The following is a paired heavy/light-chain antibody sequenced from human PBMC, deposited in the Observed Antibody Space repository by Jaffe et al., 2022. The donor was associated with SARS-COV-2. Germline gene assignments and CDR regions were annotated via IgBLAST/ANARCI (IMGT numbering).Light chain of an antibody. Sequence: NFMLTQPHSVSESPGKTVTISCTGSSGSIASNYVQWYRQRPGSAPTPVMYEDNQRPSGVPDRFSGSIDSSSNSASLTISGLKTEDEADYYCQSYDSSNHVVFGGGTKLTVL. J-gene: IGLJ2*01. CDR1: SGSIASNY. CDR2: EDN. V-gene: IGLV6-57*02. CDR3: QSYDSSNHVV.
Heavy chain of an antibody. V-gene: IGHV4-59*01. D-gene: IGHD3-3*01. CDR3: ARGRAFWSGQHFFDY. Sequence: QVQLQESGPGLVKPSETLSLTCSVSGGSISSYYWSWIRQPPGKGLEWIGYIYDSGSTNYNPSLTSRVTISVDSSKSQFSLNLTSVTAADTAVYYCARGRAFWSGQHFFDYWGQGSLVAVSS. CDR2: IYDSGST. CDR1: GGSISSYY. J-gene: IGHJ4*02.